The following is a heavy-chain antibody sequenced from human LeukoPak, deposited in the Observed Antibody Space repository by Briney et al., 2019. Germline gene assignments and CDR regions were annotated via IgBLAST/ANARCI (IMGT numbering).Heavy chain of an antibody. Sequence: PGRSLRLSRAASGFTFSTSSMSWVRQAPGKGLEWVSSISSSTSSIYYADSVKGRFTISRDNAKNSLYLQMNSLRAEDTALYYCARGGPTGALDDWGQGTLLTVSS. D-gene: IGHD7-27*01. CDR2: ISSSTSSI. V-gene: IGHV3-21*01. J-gene: IGHJ4*02. CDR3: ARGGPTGALDD. CDR1: GFTFSTSS.